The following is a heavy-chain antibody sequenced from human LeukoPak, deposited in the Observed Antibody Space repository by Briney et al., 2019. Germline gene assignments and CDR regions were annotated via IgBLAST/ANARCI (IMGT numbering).Heavy chain of an antibody. CDR1: GGSISSSSYY. CDR3: ARDVGITVRFDY. D-gene: IGHD3-16*02. Sequence: SETLSLTCTVSGGSISSSSYYWSWIRQPPGKGLEWIGSIYYSGSTYYNPSLKSRVTISVDTSKNQFSLKLSSVTAADRAVYYCARDVGITVRFDYWGQGTLVTVSS. CDR2: IYYSGST. V-gene: IGHV4-39*07. J-gene: IGHJ4*02.